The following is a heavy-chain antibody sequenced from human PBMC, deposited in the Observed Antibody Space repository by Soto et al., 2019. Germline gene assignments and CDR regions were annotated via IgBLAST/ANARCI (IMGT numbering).Heavy chain of an antibody. J-gene: IGHJ6*02. V-gene: IGHV6-1*01. CDR3: ARAGYNLRYYYYGMDV. CDR2: TYYRSKWYN. D-gene: IGHD5-12*01. Sequence: SQTLSLTCAISGDSVSSNSAAWNWIRRSPSRGLEWLGRTYYRSKWYNDYAVSVKSRITINPDTSKNQFSLQLNSVTPEDTAVYYCARAGYNLRYYYYGMDVWGQGTTVTVSS. CDR1: GDSVSSNSAA.